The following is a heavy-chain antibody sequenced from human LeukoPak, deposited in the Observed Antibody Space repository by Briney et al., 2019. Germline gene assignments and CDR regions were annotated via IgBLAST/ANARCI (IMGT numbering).Heavy chain of an antibody. CDR1: GLTFSSYA. J-gene: IGHJ4*02. V-gene: IGHV3-33*08. Sequence: PGGSLRLSCAVSGLTFSSYAMSWVRQAPGKGLEWVAVIWYDGSNRYYADSVKGRFTISRDNSKNTLYLQMNSLRAEDTAVYYCTSNFDFWGQGTLVTVSS. CDR3: TSNFDF. CDR2: IWYDGSNR.